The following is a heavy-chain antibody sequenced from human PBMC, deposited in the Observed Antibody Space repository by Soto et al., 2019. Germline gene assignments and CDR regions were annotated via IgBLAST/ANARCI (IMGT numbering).Heavy chain of an antibody. Sequence: GGSLRLSCAASGFTFRDYYMTWIRQAPGKGLEWVSYISGDGGSTSYADSVKGRFTDSRDNVRSSLFLKMNSLRAEDTAFYYCAKLVTIAAAGTVDYWGLGTLVTVSS. J-gene: IGHJ4*02. CDR1: GFTFRDYY. V-gene: IGHV3-11*01. CDR3: AKLVTIAAAGTVDY. CDR2: ISGDGGST. D-gene: IGHD6-13*01.